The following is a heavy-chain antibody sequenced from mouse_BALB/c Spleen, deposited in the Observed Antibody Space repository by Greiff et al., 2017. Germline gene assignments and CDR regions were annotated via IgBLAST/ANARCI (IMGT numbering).Heavy chain of an antibody. J-gene: IGHJ2*01. CDR1: GFTFSSFG. CDR3: ARSGYDKYYFDY. V-gene: IGHV5-17*02. Sequence: DVHLVESGGGLVQPGGSRKLSCAASGFTFSSFGMHWVRQAPEKGLEWVAYISSGSSTIYYADTVKGRFTISRDNPKNTLFLQMTSLRSEDTAMYYCARSGYDKYYFDYWGQGTTLTVSS. CDR2: ISSGSSTI. D-gene: IGHD2-14*01.